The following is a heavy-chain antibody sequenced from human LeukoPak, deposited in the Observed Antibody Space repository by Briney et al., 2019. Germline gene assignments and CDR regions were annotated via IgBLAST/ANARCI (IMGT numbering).Heavy chain of an antibody. J-gene: IGHJ5*02. CDR1: GFTFSSYG. D-gene: IGHD5-12*01. Sequence: GGSLRLSCAASGFTFSSYGMHWVRQAPGKGLEWVSFIRYDGSNEYYADSVRGRFTISRDNSKNTLYLQMNSLRAEDTAVYYCARGIAVATITFRWFDPWGQGTLVTVSS. CDR2: IRYDGSNE. V-gene: IGHV3-30*02. CDR3: ARGIAVATITFRWFDP.